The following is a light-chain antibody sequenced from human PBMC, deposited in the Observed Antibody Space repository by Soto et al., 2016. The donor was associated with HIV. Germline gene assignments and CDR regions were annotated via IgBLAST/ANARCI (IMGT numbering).Light chain of an antibody. CDR1: NIGSES. CDR2: DDS. Sequence: SYVLTQPPSVSVAPGMTATITCEGHNIGSESVHWYQQRPGQAPVLVVYDDSARPSGIPERFSGSNSGNTATLAVNRVEAGDEADYFCQIWDSSDDPPVFGGGTKLTVL. J-gene: IGLJ3*02. CDR3: QIWDSSDDPPV. V-gene: IGLV3-21*03.